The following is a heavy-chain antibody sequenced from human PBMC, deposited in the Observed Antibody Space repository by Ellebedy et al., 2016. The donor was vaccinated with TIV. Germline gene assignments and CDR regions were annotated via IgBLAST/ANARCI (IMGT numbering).Heavy chain of an antibody. CDR1: GFTFSSDW. V-gene: IGHV3-7*01. CDR3: AGIADVRFDP. D-gene: IGHD3-10*02. CDR2: IKQDGSEK. Sequence: GESLKISCAASGFTFSSDWMSWVRQAPGKGLEWVANIKQDGSEKYYLDSVKGRFTISGDNAKNSLYLQMNSLRAEDTAVYYCAGIADVRFDPWGQGTLVSVSS. J-gene: IGHJ5*02.